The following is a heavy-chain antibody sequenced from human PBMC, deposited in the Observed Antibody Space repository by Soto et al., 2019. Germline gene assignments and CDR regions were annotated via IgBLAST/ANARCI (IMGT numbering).Heavy chain of an antibody. V-gene: IGHV4-59*01. CDR3: ARAPRGNYGYPSYFDY. CDR1: GGNLSSYD. J-gene: IGHJ4*02. CDR2: IYYSGST. Sequence: SETLSLTCTVAGGNLSSYDWSWIRQPPGKGLEWIGYIYYSGSTNYNPSLKSRVTISVDTSKNQFSLKLSSVTAADTAVYYCARAPRGNYGYPSYFDYWGQGTLVTVSS. D-gene: IGHD3-10*01.